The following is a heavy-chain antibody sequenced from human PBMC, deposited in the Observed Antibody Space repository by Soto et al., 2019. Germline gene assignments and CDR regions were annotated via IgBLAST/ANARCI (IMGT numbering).Heavy chain of an antibody. Sequence: QVQLVQSGAEVKKPGSSVKVSCKASGGTFSSYTISWVRQAPGQGLEWMGRIIPILGIANYAQKFQGRVTITADKSTSTAYMELSSLRSEDTAVYYCAREQDGGDPMIWGQGTLVTVSS. CDR3: AREQDGGDPMI. J-gene: IGHJ4*02. CDR1: GGTFSSYT. V-gene: IGHV1-69*08. D-gene: IGHD2-21*02. CDR2: IIPILGIA.